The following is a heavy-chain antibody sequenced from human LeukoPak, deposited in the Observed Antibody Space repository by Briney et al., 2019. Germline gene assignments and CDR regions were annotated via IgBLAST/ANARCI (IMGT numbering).Heavy chain of an antibody. CDR1: GFIFRNQW. Sequence: GGSLRLSCAASGFIFRNQWMHWVRQAPGKGLVWVSRINSDGSSASYADSVKGRFTISRDNSKNTLYLQMNSLRAEDTAVYYCAKIGSSWYNYWGQGTLVTVSS. CDR3: AKIGSSWYNY. J-gene: IGHJ4*02. D-gene: IGHD6-13*01. V-gene: IGHV3-74*01. CDR2: INSDGSSA.